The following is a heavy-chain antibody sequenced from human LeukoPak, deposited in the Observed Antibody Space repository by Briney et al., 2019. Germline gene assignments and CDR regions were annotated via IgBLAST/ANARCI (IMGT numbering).Heavy chain of an antibody. CDR1: VWTYSDHY. J-gene: IGHJ4*02. CDR2: LNPNSGGT. D-gene: IGHD6-13*01. Sequence: ASVTESCMGTVWTYSDHYIHWLGQAPGQGLEWMGYLNPNSGGTTYAQKFQGMITMTRDTSIGTAYMELTRLTSDDTAIYYCARDSGSSSWEYDSWGQGTLVTVSS. V-gene: IGHV1-2*02. CDR3: ARDSGSSSWEYDS.